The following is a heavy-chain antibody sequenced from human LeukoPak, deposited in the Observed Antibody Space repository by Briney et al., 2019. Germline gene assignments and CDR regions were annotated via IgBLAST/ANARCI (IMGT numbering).Heavy chain of an antibody. CDR3: ARGYCTSSSCYNDY. J-gene: IGHJ4*02. CDR1: GLTFSSHW. CDR2: ITNDGSST. Sequence: SGGSLRLSCAASGLTFSSHWMHWVRQAPGKGLVWVSRITNDGSSTTYADSVKGRFTISRDNAKNMLYLQVNSLRAEDTAVYSCARGYCTSSSCYNDYWGQGTLVTVSS. D-gene: IGHD2-2*02. V-gene: IGHV3-74*01.